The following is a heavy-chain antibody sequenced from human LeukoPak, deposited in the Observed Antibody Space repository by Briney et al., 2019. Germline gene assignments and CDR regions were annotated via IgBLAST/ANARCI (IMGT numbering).Heavy chain of an antibody. Sequence: ASVKVSCKASGYTFTGYYMHWVRQAPGQGLEWMGWINPNSGGTNYAQKFQGRVIMTRDTSISTAYMELSRLRSDDTAVYYCARESSYYDSSGYQLFDYWGQGTLVTVSS. CDR1: GYTFTGYY. V-gene: IGHV1-2*02. J-gene: IGHJ4*02. CDR2: INPNSGGT. CDR3: ARESSYYDSSGYQLFDY. D-gene: IGHD3-22*01.